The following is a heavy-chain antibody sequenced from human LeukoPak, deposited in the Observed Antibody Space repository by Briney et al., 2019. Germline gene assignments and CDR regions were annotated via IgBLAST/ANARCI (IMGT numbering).Heavy chain of an antibody. V-gene: IGHV4-4*07. Sequence: SETLSLTCTVSGGSISSYDWSWIRQPAGKGLEWIGRTYTSGSTYYNPSLKSRVTISVDTSKNQFSLKLSSVTAADTAVYYCARDAVEMATITGSDYWGQGTLVTVSS. CDR1: GGSISSYD. D-gene: IGHD5-24*01. J-gene: IGHJ4*02. CDR2: TYTSGST. CDR3: ARDAVEMATITGSDY.